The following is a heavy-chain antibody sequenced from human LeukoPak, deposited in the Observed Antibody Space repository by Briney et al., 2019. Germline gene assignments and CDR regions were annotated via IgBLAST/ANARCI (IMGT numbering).Heavy chain of an antibody. Sequence: GGSLRLSCAASGFTFSSYGMHWVRQAPCKGLEWVAFIRYDGSNKYYADSVKGRFTISRDNSKNTLYLQMNSLRAEDTAVYYCAKGNPGYDFWSGPDAFDIWGQGTMVTVSS. CDR1: GFTFSSYG. CDR3: AKGNPGYDFWSGPDAFDI. V-gene: IGHV3-30*02. CDR2: IRYDGSNK. J-gene: IGHJ3*02. D-gene: IGHD3-3*01.